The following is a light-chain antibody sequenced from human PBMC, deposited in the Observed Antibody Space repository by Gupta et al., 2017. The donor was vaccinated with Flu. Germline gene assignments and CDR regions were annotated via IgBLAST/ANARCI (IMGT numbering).Light chain of an antibody. CDR1: QSVSSY. J-gene: IGKJ1*01. V-gene: IGKV3-11*01. Sequence: LTQSPVTLSLSPGERATLSCRASQSVSSYLAWYQHKPGQAPRLLIYDASNRATGIPARFSGSGSETDFTLTISNLEPEDFAVYYCQQRGSWPRTFGPGTXVDIK. CDR2: DAS. CDR3: QQRGSWPRT.